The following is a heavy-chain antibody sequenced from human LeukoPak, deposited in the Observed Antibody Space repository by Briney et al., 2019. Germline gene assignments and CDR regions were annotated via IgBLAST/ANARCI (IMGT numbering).Heavy chain of an antibody. CDR1: GGSFSGYY. CDR3: ARGGDYYYDSSGY. J-gene: IGHJ4*02. CDR2: INHSGST. D-gene: IGHD3-22*01. Sequence: SETLSLTCAVYGGSFSGYYWSWIRQPPGKGLEWIGEINHSGSTYYNPSLKSRVTISVDTSKNQFSLKMSSVTAADTAVYYCARGGDYYYDSSGYWGQGTLVTVSS. V-gene: IGHV4-34*01.